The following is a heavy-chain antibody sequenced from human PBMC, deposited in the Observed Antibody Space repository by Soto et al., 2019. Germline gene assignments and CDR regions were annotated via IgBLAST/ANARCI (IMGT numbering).Heavy chain of an antibody. V-gene: IGHV1-69*13. CDR3: AKDVGFQQHLFVFDL. J-gene: IGHJ4*02. D-gene: IGHD3-10*02. CDR2: IISIFRSS. CDR1: GGTFTDYA. Sequence: SVKVSCKASGGTFTDYAFSWVRQAPGQGLEWMGGIISIFRSSNLAQKFQGRLTIFADASAGTAYMELSSLRSDDTAIYYCAKDVGFQQHLFVFDLWGQGTLVTVSS.